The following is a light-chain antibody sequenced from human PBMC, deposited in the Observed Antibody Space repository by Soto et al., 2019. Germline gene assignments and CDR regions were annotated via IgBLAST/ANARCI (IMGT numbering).Light chain of an antibody. V-gene: IGKV3-11*01. CDR2: DAS. CDR3: QQYGRSPWT. J-gene: IGKJ1*01. Sequence: EIVLTQSPATLSLSPGERATLSCRASQSVSSFLAWYQQKPGQAPRLLIYDASNRATGIPARFSGSGSGTDFTLTISSLEPEDFAVYYCQQYGRSPWTFGQGTTVDIK. CDR1: QSVSSF.